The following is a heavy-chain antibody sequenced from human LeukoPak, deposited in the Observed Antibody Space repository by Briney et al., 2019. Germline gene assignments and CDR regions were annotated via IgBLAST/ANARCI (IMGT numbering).Heavy chain of an antibody. Sequence: SETLSLTCTVSGGSIISSSYYWVWIRQPPGKGLEWIGSMYYSGSTYYNLSLKTRVTISVDTSKNQFSLKLNSVTAADTAVYYCARLGLYCGGDCYFDYWGQGTLVTVSS. CDR1: GGSIISSSYY. CDR2: MYYSGST. D-gene: IGHD2-21*02. CDR3: ARLGLYCGGDCYFDY. J-gene: IGHJ4*02. V-gene: IGHV4-39*01.